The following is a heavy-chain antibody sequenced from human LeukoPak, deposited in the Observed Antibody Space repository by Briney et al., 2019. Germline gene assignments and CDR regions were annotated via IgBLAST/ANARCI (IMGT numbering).Heavy chain of an antibody. Sequence: PGRSLRLSCAASGFTFSSYAMHWVRQAPGKGLEWVAVISYGGSNKYYADSVKGRFTISRDNSKNTLYLQMNSLRAEDTAVYYCASSASYYYYGMDVWGQGTTVTVSS. CDR2: ISYGGSNK. V-gene: IGHV3-30-3*01. CDR3: ASSASYYYYGMDV. CDR1: GFTFSSYA. J-gene: IGHJ6*02.